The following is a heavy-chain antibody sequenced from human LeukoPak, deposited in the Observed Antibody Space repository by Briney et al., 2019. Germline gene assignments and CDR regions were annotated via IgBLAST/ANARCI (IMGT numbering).Heavy chain of an antibody. V-gene: IGHV3-23*01. CDR3: AKRPIPYRSGWYEFMDNWFDP. J-gene: IGHJ5*02. D-gene: IGHD6-19*01. Sequence: GGSLRLSCAASGFTFSSYAMNWVRQAPGKGLERVSAISGSGGSTYYADSVKGRFTISRDNSKNTLYLQMNSLRAEDTAVYYCAKRPIPYRSGWYEFMDNWFDPWGQGTLVTVSS. CDR1: GFTFSSYA. CDR2: ISGSGGST.